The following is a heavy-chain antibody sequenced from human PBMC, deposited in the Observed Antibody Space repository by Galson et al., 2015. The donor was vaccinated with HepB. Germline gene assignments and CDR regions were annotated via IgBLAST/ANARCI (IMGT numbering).Heavy chain of an antibody. CDR1: GFTFSNHD. Sequence: LRLSCAGSGFTFSNHDMTWVRQAPGKGLEWVSGIRGSGTTTYQAASVKGRFTISRDNPKNTLYLQMNSLRAEDTAVYYCAREERGGYSFDYWGQGTLVTVSS. D-gene: IGHD5-18*01. V-gene: IGHV3-23*01. CDR3: AREERGGYSFDY. J-gene: IGHJ4*02. CDR2: IRGSGTTT.